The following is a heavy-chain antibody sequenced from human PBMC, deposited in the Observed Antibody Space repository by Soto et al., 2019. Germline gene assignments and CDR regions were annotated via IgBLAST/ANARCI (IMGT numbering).Heavy chain of an antibody. D-gene: IGHD4-17*01. CDR1: GYTFTGYY. Sequence: ASVKVSFKASGYTFTGYYMHWLRQAPGQGLEWMGWINPNSGCTNYAQKFQGWVTMTRDTSISTAYMELSRLRSDDTAVYYCAREPVYGGNLDYWGQGTLVTVSS. J-gene: IGHJ4*02. CDR3: AREPVYGGNLDY. V-gene: IGHV1-2*04. CDR2: INPNSGCT.